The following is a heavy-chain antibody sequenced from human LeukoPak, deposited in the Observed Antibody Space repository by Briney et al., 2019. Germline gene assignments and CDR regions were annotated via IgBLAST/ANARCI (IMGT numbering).Heavy chain of an antibody. CDR2: INHNGWT. CDR1: GASFSAYY. V-gene: IGHV4-34*01. J-gene: IGHJ4*02. D-gene: IGHD2-2*02. Sequence: PSETLSLTCAVYGASFSAYYWNWIHQSAGKGLEWIGEINHNGWTNYSPSLKSRVTISIDTSKNQFSLNLGSVTAADTAVYYCARGQELQLYSPFDYWGQGTLVTVS. CDR3: ARGQELQLYSPFDY.